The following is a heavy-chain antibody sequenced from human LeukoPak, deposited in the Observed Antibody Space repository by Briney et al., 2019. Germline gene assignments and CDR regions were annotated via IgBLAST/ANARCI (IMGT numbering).Heavy chain of an antibody. Sequence: PSETLSLTCTVSGGSISSYYWSWIRQPPGKGLEWIGYIYYSGSTNYNPSLKSRVTISVDTSKNQFSLKLSSVTAADTAVYYCARHLGYCSSTSCFYYYYGMDVWGQGTTVTVSS. CDR3: ARHLGYCSSTSCFYYYYGMDV. CDR2: IYYSGST. V-gene: IGHV4-59*08. D-gene: IGHD2-2*01. J-gene: IGHJ6*02. CDR1: GGSISSYY.